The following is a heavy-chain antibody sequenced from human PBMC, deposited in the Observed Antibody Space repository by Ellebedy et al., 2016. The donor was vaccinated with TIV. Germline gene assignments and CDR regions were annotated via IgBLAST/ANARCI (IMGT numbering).Heavy chain of an antibody. D-gene: IGHD3-3*01. CDR3: ARRADLWRYEFDY. V-gene: IGHV5-51*01. J-gene: IGHJ4*02. CDR2: FYFGDSDT. CDR1: GYSFTTYW. Sequence: GESLKISCTGSGYSFTTYWIGWVRQMPGKGLEWLGTFYFGDSDTRYSPSFQGNVTISADKSISTAYLQWSSLKASDTAMYYCARRADLWRYEFDYWGQGTLVTVSS.